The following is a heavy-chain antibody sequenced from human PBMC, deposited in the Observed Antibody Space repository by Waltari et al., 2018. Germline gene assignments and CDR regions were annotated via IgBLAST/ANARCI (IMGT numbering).Heavy chain of an antibody. J-gene: IGHJ4*02. CDR3: ATRGPSKYYDSSGYYYLDY. CDR1: GYTFTDYY. D-gene: IGHD3-22*01. Sequence: EVQLVQSGAEVKKPGATVKISCKVSGYTFTDYYMHWVQQAPGKGREWMGLVDTEDVEQIAEGKCQGRVTKPAEASTVTSYMELSSLRSEDTAVYYCATRGPSKYYDSSGYYYLDYWGQGTLVTVSS. CDR2: VDTEDVEQ. V-gene: IGHV1-69-2*01.